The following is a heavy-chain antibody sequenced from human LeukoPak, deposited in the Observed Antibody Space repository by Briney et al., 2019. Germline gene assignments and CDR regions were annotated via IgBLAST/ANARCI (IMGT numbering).Heavy chain of an antibody. CDR2: ISYDGRNT. D-gene: IGHD3-10*01. V-gene: IGHV3-30*04. CDR1: GFTFSTYA. CDR3: ARDGQFLGRGYYYYMDV. J-gene: IGHJ6*03. Sequence: PGGSLRLSCGASGFTFSTYAMHWVRQAPGKGLEWVTVISYDGRNTNYADSVKGRCTISRDNSKNTLYLQMNSLRAEDTAVYYCARDGQFLGRGYYYYMDVWGKGTTVTVSS.